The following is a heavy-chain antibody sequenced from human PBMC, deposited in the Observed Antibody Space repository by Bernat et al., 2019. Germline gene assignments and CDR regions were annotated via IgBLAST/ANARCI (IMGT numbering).Heavy chain of an antibody. Sequence: QVQLVESGGGVVQPERSLRLSCEASGFTFNNYGMNWVRQAPGKGLEWVAVISYDGSNKYYTDSVKGRFTISRDNSKNTLYLQMNSLRPEDTALYYCAKDLSGKVTYSYDSSCLSGFDYWHLETRITVSS. D-gene: IGHD3-22*01. CDR2: ISYDGSNK. CDR1: GFTFNNYG. V-gene: IGHV3-30*18. J-gene: IGHJ4*01. CDR3: AKDLSGKVTYSYDSSCLSGFDY.